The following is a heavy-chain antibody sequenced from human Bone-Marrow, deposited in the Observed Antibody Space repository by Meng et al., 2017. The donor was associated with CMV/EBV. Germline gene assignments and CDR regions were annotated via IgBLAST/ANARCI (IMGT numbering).Heavy chain of an antibody. D-gene: IGHD2-21*01. V-gene: IGHV1-2*02. CDR2: INPHSGDT. Sequence: CKASGYTFTSYYIHWVRQAPGQKLEWMGWINPHSGDTNYAQSFQGRVTMTRDTSISAAYMELTRLRSDDTAMYYCARDMYPYYYFASWGQGTLVTVSS. CDR3: ARDMYPYYYFAS. J-gene: IGHJ4*02. CDR1: GYTFTSYY.